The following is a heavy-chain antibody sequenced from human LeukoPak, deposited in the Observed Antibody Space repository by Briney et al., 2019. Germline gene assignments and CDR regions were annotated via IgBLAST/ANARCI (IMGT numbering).Heavy chain of an antibody. CDR3: ARDQEAFDY. Sequence: VASVKVSCKASGYTINNYDMHWVRQAPGQGLEWMGMIYPRDGSTSYAQKFQGRVTVTRDTSTSTVHMELSGLRSEDTAVYYCARDQEAFDYWGQGTLVTVSS. CDR1: GYTINNYD. V-gene: IGHV1-46*02. CDR2: IYPRDGST. J-gene: IGHJ4*02.